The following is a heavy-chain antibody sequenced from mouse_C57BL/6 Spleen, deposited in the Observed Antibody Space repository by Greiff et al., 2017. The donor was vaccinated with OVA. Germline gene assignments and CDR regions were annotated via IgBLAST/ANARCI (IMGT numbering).Heavy chain of an antibody. J-gene: IGHJ3*01. D-gene: IGHD1-1*01. CDR3: VRGVYGSSSWFAY. Sequence: DVQLVESGGGLVQPKGSLKLSCAASGFSFNTYAMNWVRQAPGKGLEWVARIRSKSNNYATYYADSVKDRFTISRDDSESMLYLQMNKVKTEDTAMYYCVRGVYGSSSWFAYWGQGTLVTVSA. CDR2: IRSKSNNYAT. V-gene: IGHV10-1*01. CDR1: GFSFNTYA.